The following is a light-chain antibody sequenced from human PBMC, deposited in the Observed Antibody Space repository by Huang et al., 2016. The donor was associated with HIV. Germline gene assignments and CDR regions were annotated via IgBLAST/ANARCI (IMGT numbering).Light chain of an antibody. CDR2: DAS. CDR1: QSVGTY. J-gene: IGKJ3*01. Sequence: ENMLTQSPATLSLSPGKRATLSCRASQSVGTYLAWYQQKPGQAPRLLISDASFRATGIPVRFSGSGSETNFTLTISRLEPEDFAVYYCQDRYNWPRFTFGPGTKVDIK. CDR3: QDRYNWPRFT. V-gene: IGKV3-11*01.